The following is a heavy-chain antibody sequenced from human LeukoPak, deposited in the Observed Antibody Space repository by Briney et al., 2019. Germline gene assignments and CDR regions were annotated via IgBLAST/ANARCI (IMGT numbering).Heavy chain of an antibody. CDR1: GFTFSSYW. CDR2: ISSSGSTI. V-gene: IGHV3-48*04. J-gene: IGHJ4*02. D-gene: IGHD3-22*01. Sequence: GGSLRLSCAASGFTFSSYWMSWVRQAPGKGLEWVSYISSSGSTIYYADSVKGRFTISRDNAKNSLYLQMNSLRAEDTAVYYCARWKDEYYYDSSGFDYWGQGTLVTVSS. CDR3: ARWKDEYYYDSSGFDY.